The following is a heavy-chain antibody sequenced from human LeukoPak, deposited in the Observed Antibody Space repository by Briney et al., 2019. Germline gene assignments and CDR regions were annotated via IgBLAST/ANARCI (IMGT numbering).Heavy chain of an antibody. V-gene: IGHV4-59*01. CDR2: IYYSGST. D-gene: IGHD2-15*01. CDR3: AREPIGYCSGGSCYSGLYYFDY. CDR1: GGSISSYY. Sequence: SETLSLTCTVPGGSISSYYWSWLRQPPGKGLEWIGYIYYSGSTNYNPSLKSRVTISVDTSKNQFSLMLSSVTAADTAVYYCAREPIGYCSGGSCYSGLYYFDYWGQGTLVTVPS. J-gene: IGHJ4*02.